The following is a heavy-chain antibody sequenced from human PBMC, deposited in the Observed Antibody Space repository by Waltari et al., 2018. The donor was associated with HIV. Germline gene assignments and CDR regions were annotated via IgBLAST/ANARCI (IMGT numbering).Heavy chain of an antibody. CDR1: GFTSSSYS. J-gene: IGHJ2*01. CDR2: ISSSSSYI. CDR3: ARDEGDWYFDL. Sequence: EVQLVESGGGRVKPGGSLRLSCAASGFTSSSYSMNWVRQAPGKGLEWVSSISSSSSYIYYADSVKCRFTISRDNAKNSLYLQMNSLRAEDTAVYYCARDEGDWYFDLWGRGTLVTVSS. V-gene: IGHV3-21*01.